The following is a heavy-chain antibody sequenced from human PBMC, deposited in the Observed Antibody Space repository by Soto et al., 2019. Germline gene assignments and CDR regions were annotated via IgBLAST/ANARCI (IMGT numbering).Heavy chain of an antibody. CDR1: GYSFSSYW. D-gene: IGHD3-22*01. J-gene: IGHJ4*02. CDR3: ARLDSSGYHLVDY. V-gene: IGHV5-51*01. Sequence: GESLKISCNGSGYSFSSYWIVWVRQMPGKGLEWMGIIYPGDSETTYSPSFQGQVTISADKSIRIAHLQWSSLKASDTGMYYCARLDSSGYHLVDYWGQGTLVTVSS. CDR2: IYPGDSET.